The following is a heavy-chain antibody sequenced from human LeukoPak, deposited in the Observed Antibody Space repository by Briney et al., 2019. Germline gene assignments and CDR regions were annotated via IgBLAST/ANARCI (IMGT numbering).Heavy chain of an antibody. J-gene: IGHJ5*02. CDR3: ARDRAITMVRGVTRNWFDP. V-gene: IGHV1-18*04. CDR2: ISAYNGNT. Sequence: ESLKISCTGSGYTFTNYWIVWVRQAPGQGLEWMGWISAYNGNTNYAQKLQGRVTMTTDTSTSTAYMELRSLRSDDTAVYYCARDRAITMVRGVTRNWFDPWGQGTLVTVSS. CDR1: GYTFTNYW. D-gene: IGHD3-10*01.